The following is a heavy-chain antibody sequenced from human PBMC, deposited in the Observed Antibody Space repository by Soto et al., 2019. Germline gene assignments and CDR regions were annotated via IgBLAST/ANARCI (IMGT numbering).Heavy chain of an antibody. CDR2: INSGGKTT. V-gene: IGHV3-48*04. CDR3: AIDPGGIHNFDY. Sequence: EVQLVESGGGLVQPGGSLRLSCAASGFSFSTYGMNWARQAPGKGLEWVTHINSGGKTTSYSDSVKGRFTISRDDAKNLLYLQMNSLVVDDTAIYYCAIDPGGIHNFDYWGQGTLVTVSS. CDR1: GFSFSTYG. J-gene: IGHJ4*02. D-gene: IGHD1-20*01.